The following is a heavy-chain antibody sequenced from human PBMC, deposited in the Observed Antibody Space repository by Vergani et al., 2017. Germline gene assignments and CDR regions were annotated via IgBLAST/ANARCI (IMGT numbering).Heavy chain of an antibody. D-gene: IGHD3-10*01. CDR3: ARGDRVTIIIYYYYMDV. J-gene: IGHJ6*03. Sequence: EVQLVESGGGLVQPGGSLRLSCAASGFTFSSYSMNWVRQAPGKGLEWVSYISSSSSTIYYAVSVKGRFTISRDNAKNSLYLQMNSLRAEDTAVYYCARGDRVTIIIYYYYMDVWGKGTTVTVSS. CDR1: GFTFSSYS. CDR2: ISSSSSTI. V-gene: IGHV3-48*04.